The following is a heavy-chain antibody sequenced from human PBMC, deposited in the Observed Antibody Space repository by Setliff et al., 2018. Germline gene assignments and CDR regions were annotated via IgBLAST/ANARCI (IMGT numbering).Heavy chain of an antibody. V-gene: IGHV3-30-3*01. CDR3: AREGSIGWSQYFHH. D-gene: IGHD6-19*01. CDR1: GFTFTNYA. J-gene: IGHJ1*01. CDR2: ISYDGNKI. Sequence: GGSLRLSCAASGFTFTNYAMHWVRQAPGKGLEWVALISYDGNKIYYADSVGGRFTISRDISTNTLFLEIDSLRSEDTGLYYCAREGSIGWSQYFHHWGQGTPVTVSS.